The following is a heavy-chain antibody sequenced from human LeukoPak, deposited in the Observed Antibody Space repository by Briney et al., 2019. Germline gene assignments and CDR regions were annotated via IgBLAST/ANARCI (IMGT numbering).Heavy chain of an antibody. CDR2: IIPIFGTA. CDR1: GGTFSSYA. J-gene: IGHJ6*02. CDR3: ARPEQLRDNYYYYYGMDV. Sequence: GASVKVSCKASGGTFSSYAISWVRQAPGQGLEWMGGIIPIFGTANYAQKFQGRVTITADESTSTAYMELSSLRSEDTAVYYCARPEQLRDNYYYYYGMDVWGQGTTVTVSS. D-gene: IGHD1-14*01. V-gene: IGHV1-69*13.